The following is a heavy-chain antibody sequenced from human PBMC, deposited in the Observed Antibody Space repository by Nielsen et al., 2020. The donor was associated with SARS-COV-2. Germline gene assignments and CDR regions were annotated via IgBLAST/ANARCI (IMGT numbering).Heavy chain of an antibody. CDR3: EAAAGDIGY. J-gene: IGHJ4*02. D-gene: IGHD6-13*01. Sequence: DSVKGRFIISRDNSKNTVYLQMNSVRVEDTAVYYCEAAAGDIGYWGQGTLVTVSS. V-gene: IGHV3-30*03.